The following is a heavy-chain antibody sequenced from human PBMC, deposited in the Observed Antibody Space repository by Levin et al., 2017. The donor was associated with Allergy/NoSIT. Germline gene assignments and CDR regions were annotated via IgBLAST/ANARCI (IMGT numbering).Heavy chain of an antibody. CDR2: VYYTGNT. CDR1: GGSISSYY. CDR3: ATYDGVVGHFEF. J-gene: IGHJ4*02. Sequence: SQTLSLTCTVSGGSISSYYWTWIRQPPGKGLEWIGCVYYTGNTNYNPSLKSRVTMSLDTSKRQLSLKLNAVTAADTAMYYCATYDGVVGHFEFWGQGALVTVSS. D-gene: IGHD2-8*01. V-gene: IGHV4-59*08.